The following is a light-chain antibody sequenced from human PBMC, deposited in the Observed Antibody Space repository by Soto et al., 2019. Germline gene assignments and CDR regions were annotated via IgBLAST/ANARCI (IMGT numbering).Light chain of an antibody. Sequence: SYELTQPLSVSVALGQTAKITCEGDNIRSKNVHWYQQKASQAPVVVINRDFNRPSRIPERISGSNSGNTATLTITSAQAGDEADYYCQVWDSGSVVFGGGTKLTVL. V-gene: IGLV3-9*01. J-gene: IGLJ2*01. CDR2: RDF. CDR3: QVWDSGSVV. CDR1: NIRSKN.